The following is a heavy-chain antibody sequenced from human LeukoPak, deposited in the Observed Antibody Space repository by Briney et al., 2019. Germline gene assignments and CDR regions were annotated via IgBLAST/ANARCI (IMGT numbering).Heavy chain of an antibody. Sequence: ASVKVSCKASGYTFTNYGITWVRQAPGQGLEWMGWVSGNNGHTKYAQTLQGRVTMTTDTSTNTAYMELRRLRSDDTAVYYCARGHLLSLDYWGQGTLVTVSS. J-gene: IGHJ4*02. V-gene: IGHV1-18*04. CDR2: VSGNNGHT. CDR1: GYTFTNYG. CDR3: ARGHLLSLDY.